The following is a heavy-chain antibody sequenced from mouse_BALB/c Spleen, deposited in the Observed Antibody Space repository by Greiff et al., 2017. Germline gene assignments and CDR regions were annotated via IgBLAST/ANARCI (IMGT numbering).Heavy chain of an antibody. D-gene: IGHD2-14*01. J-gene: IGHJ3*01. CDR1: GYSITSDYA. CDR2: ISYSGST. V-gene: IGHV3-2*02. Sequence: EVQRVESGPGLVKPSQSLSLTCTVTGYSITSDYAWNWIRQFPGNKLEWMGYISYSGSTSYNPSLKSRISITRDTSKNQFFLQLNSVTTEDTATYYCASGYDGAFAYWGQGTLVTVSA. CDR3: ASGYDGAFAY.